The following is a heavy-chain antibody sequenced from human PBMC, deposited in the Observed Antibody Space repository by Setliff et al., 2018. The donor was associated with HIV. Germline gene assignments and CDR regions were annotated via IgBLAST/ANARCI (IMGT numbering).Heavy chain of an antibody. D-gene: IGHD2-2*01. Sequence: PSETLSLTCSVSGDSISNYFWTWIRQPAGKGLEWIGRINTRGNTNYNPSLKSRVTMSVDTSRNQFSLTLKSVTAADTAVYYCARADCTSTSCFFGLGGGFFDSWGRGALVTVSS. CDR1: GDSISNYF. V-gene: IGHV4-4*07. CDR2: INTRGNT. J-gene: IGHJ4*02. CDR3: ARADCTSTSCFFGLGGGFFDS.